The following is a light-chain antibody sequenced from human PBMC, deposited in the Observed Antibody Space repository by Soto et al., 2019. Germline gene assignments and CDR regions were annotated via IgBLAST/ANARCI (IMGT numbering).Light chain of an antibody. Sequence: VFTQSPGTLSLSPGERATLSCRASQSVSSNYVAWYHQKPGQAPRLLIYGTSTRATGIPDRFSGSGSGTDFTLTISRXEPEDFAVYYCQQYGTSPRTFGQGTKVDIK. CDR2: GTS. CDR1: QSVSSNY. V-gene: IGKV3-20*01. J-gene: IGKJ1*01. CDR3: QQYGTSPRT.